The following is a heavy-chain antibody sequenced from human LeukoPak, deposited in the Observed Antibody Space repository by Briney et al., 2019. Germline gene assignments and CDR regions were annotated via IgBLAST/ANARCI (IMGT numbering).Heavy chain of an antibody. J-gene: IGHJ4*02. Sequence: GRSLRLSCAASGFTFDDYAMHWVRQAPGKGLEWVSGISWNSGSIGYADSVKGRFTISRDNAKNSLYLQMNSLRAEDTALYYCAKDRLVGLPARYFDYWGQGTLVTVSS. CDR2: ISWNSGSI. CDR3: AKDRLVGLPARYFDY. V-gene: IGHV3-9*01. D-gene: IGHD1-7*01. CDR1: GFTFDDYA.